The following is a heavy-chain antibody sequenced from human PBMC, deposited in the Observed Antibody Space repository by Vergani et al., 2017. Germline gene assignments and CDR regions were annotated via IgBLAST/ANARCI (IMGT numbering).Heavy chain of an antibody. Sequence: QVQLQESGPGLVKPSETLSLTCTVSGSSISSYYWSWIRQPPGKGLEWIGYIYYSGSTNYNPSLKSRVTISVDTSKNQFSLKLSSVTAADTAVYYCARVGLHDYGDYGNWFDPWGQGTLVTVSS. D-gene: IGHD4-17*01. V-gene: IGHV4-59*01. J-gene: IGHJ5*02. CDR3: ARVGLHDYGDYGNWFDP. CDR1: GSSISSYY. CDR2: IYYSGST.